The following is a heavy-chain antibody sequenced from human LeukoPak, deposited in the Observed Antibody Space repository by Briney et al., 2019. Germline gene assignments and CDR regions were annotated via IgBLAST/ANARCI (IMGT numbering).Heavy chain of an antibody. CDR3: ARQETSSYNGAFDI. V-gene: IGHV1-2*04. Sequence: ASVKVSCKASGYTFTGYYMHWVRQAPGQGLEWMGWINPNSGGTNYAQKFQGWVTMTRDASISTAYMELSRLRADDTAVYHCARQETSSYNGAFDIWGQGTMVTVSS. J-gene: IGHJ3*02. CDR2: INPNSGGT. CDR1: GYTFTGYY. D-gene: IGHD1-26*01.